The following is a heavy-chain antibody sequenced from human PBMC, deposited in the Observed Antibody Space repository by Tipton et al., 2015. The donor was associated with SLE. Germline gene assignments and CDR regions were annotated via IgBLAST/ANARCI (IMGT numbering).Heavy chain of an antibody. CDR1: GGSFSGYY. V-gene: IGHV4-34*01. Sequence: TLSLTCAVYGGSFSGYYWSWIRQSPGKGPEWIGEINYSGSTKYNPSLKSRVTISVDASKNQFSLKLSSVTAADTAVYYCARKDTTMVWGDYYYGMDVWGQGTTVTVSS. J-gene: IGHJ6*02. CDR3: ARKDTTMVWGDYYYGMDV. CDR2: INYSGST. D-gene: IGHD5-18*01.